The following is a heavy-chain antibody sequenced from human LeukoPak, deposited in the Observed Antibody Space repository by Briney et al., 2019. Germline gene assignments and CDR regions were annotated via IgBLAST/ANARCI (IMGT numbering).Heavy chain of an antibody. CDR1: GGSISKYY. CDR3: ARSYDNSGYYYYGMDV. V-gene: IGHV4-59*01. J-gene: IGHJ6*02. CDR2: IYYTGST. D-gene: IGHD5-12*01. Sequence: SETLSLTCTVSGGSISKYYRSWIRHPPERGLEWGWYIYYTGSTNYNPSLKSRVTISVDTSKNQFSLKLTSVTAADTAVYYCARSYDNSGYYYYGMDVWGQGTTVTVSS.